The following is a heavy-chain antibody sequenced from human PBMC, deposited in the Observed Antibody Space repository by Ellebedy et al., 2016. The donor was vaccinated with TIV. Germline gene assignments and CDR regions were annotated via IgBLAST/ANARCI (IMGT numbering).Heavy chain of an antibody. CDR3: VSGDDITATIQVYFDY. Sequence: PGGSLRLSCAASGITFSSYAMHWVRQAPGKGLEWVAIISYDGSYKYYTDSVKGRYTISRDNSKTTLYLQMNSLRPEDTAVYYCVSGDDITATIQVYFDYWGQGTLVTVSS. V-gene: IGHV3-30*10. CDR2: ISYDGSYK. J-gene: IGHJ4*02. D-gene: IGHD4-11*01. CDR1: GITFSSYA.